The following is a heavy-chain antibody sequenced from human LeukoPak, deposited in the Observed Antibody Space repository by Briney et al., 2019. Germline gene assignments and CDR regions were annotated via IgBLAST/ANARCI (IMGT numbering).Heavy chain of an antibody. CDR2: IYYSGST. CDR1: GGSISSHY. CDR3: ARDGYYDSSGYIAFDI. J-gene: IGHJ3*02. Sequence: PSETLSLTCTVSGGSISSHYWSWIRQPPGKGLAWIGYIYYSGSTNYNPSLKSRVTISVDTSKNQFSLKLSSVTAADAAVYYCARDGYYDSSGYIAFDIWGQGTMVTVSS. V-gene: IGHV4-59*11. D-gene: IGHD3-22*01.